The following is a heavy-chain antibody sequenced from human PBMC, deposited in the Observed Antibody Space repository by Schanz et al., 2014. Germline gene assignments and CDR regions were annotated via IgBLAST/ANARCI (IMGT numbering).Heavy chain of an antibody. Sequence: QLQLQESGSGLVKPSQTLSLTCAVSGGSISSGTYSWSWIRQPPGKGLEWIGYIYHTGTTYYSPPLGGRATISKDRSKNQFSLNLNSRTAADTAVYYCARGGGPSHYDHVWGNFRYTHFDYWGQGTLVTVSS. D-gene: IGHD3-16*02. J-gene: IGHJ4*02. CDR2: IYHTGTT. V-gene: IGHV4-30-2*01. CDR1: GGSISSGTYS. CDR3: ARGGGPSHYDHVWGNFRYTHFDY.